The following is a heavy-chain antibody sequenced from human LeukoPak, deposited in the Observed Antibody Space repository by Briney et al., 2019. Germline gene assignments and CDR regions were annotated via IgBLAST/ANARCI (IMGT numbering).Heavy chain of an antibody. CDR1: GFTFSSYS. V-gene: IGHV3-21*01. CDR2: ISSSSSYI. Sequence: TGGSLRLSCAASGFTFSSYSMNWVRQAPGKGLEWVSSISSSSSYIYYADSVKGRFTISRDNAKNSLYLQMNSLRAEDTAVYYCARARFLEWLLDYWGQGTLVTVTS. J-gene: IGHJ4*02. D-gene: IGHD3-3*01. CDR3: ARARFLEWLLDY.